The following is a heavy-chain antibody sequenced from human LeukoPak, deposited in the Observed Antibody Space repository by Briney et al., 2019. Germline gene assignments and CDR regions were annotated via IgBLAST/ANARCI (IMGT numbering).Heavy chain of an antibody. V-gene: IGHV3-33*01. CDR1: GFTFSSYG. CDR3: ARDRWQQLVSPLE. CDR2: IWYDGSNK. J-gene: IGHJ4*02. D-gene: IGHD6-13*01. Sequence: PGRSLRLSCAASGFTFSSYGMHWVRQAPGKGLEWVAVIWYDGSNKYYADSVKGRFTISRDNSKNTLYLQMTILRVGDTALYYCARDRWQQLVSPLEWGQGTLVTVSS.